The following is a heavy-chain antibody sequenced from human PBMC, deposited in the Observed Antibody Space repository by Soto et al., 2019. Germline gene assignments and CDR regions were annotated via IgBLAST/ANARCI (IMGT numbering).Heavy chain of an antibody. J-gene: IGHJ6*02. CDR2: ISHDGSNK. D-gene: IGHD5-12*01. CDR3: AKAPQEMATIGYGMDV. V-gene: IGHV3-30*18. Sequence: PGGSLRLSCAASGFTFSSYGMHWVRQAPGKGLEWVAVISHDGSNKHYADSVKGRFTISRDNSKNTLYLQMNSLRAEDTAVYYCAKAPQEMATIGYGMDVWGQGTTVTVSS. CDR1: GFTFSSYG.